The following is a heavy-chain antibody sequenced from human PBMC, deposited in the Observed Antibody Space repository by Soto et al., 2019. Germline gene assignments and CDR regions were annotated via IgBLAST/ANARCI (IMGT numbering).Heavy chain of an antibody. J-gene: IGHJ6*03. Sequence: ASVKVSCKASGYTFTGYYMHWVRQAPGQGLEWMGWINPNSGGTNYAQKFQGWVTMTRDTSISTAYMELSRLRSDDTAVYYCARAGHGYGSGGSCYYYYYMDVWGKGTTGTVSS. CDR2: INPNSGGT. D-gene: IGHD2-15*01. V-gene: IGHV1-2*04. CDR1: GYTFTGYY. CDR3: ARAGHGYGSGGSCYYYYYMDV.